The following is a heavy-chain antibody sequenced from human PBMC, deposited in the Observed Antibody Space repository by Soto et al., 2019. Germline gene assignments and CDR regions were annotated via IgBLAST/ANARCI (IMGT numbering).Heavy chain of an antibody. CDR2: ISYSGTT. D-gene: IGHD5-18*01. CDR3: ARGRGYSYGLDP. Sequence: PSETLSLTCTVSGDSISSSNNYWSWIRQPPGEGLEWIGFISYSGTTSYSPSLKSRLDISLDTSKNQFSLSLSSVTAADTAVYYCARGRGYSYGLDPWGQGTLVTVS. CDR1: GDSISSSNNY. J-gene: IGHJ5*02. V-gene: IGHV4-30-4*01.